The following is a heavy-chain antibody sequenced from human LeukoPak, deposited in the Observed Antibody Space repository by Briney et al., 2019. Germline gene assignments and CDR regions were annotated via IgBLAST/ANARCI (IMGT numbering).Heavy chain of an antibody. V-gene: IGHV4-38-2*02. CDR3: ARRDSGWYFFDF. CDR2: IYHSGSA. Sequence: PSETLSLTCTVSGYSISSDYFWGWIRRPPGKGLEWIGTIYHSGSAYYNPSLESRVTISVDTSKNQFSLKVSSVTAADTAVYYCARRDSGWYFFDFWGQGTLVTVSS. D-gene: IGHD6-13*01. J-gene: IGHJ4*02. CDR1: GYSISSDYF.